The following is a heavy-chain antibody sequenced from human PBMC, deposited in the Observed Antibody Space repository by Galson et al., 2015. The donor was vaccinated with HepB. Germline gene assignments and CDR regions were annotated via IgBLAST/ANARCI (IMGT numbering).Heavy chain of an antibody. J-gene: IGHJ4*02. D-gene: IGHD6-13*01. CDR3: ARVIAAAGTFYFDY. CDR1: GYTFNNYF. CDR2: VLPSGDTA. V-gene: IGHV1-46*02. Sequence: SVKVSCKASGYTFNNYFVHWVRQAPGQGLEWMGIVLPSGDTANYAEKFQGRVTMTRDTSTSTVYMELSSLRSEDTALYYCARVIAAAGTFYFDYWGQGTLVTDSS.